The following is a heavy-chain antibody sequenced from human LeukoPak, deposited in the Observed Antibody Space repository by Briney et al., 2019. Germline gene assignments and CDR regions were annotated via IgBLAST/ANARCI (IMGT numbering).Heavy chain of an antibody. D-gene: IGHD6-19*01. V-gene: IGHV4-38-2*01. CDR3: ARHLYRKGVAGTLMLNYLSY. CDR1: GSSITSAYC. Sequence: SETLSLTCAVSGSSITSAYCWAWIRQFPRKGLEWIVGISHSASTYYTPSLKSRLALSADPSGNQISMKPASVPTTHPAVYFCARHLYRKGVAGTLMLNYLSYCGQGTLGTVSS. J-gene: IGHJ4*02. CDR2: ISHSAST.